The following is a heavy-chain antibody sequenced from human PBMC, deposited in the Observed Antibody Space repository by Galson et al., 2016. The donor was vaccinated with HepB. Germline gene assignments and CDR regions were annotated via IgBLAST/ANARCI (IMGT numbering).Heavy chain of an antibody. J-gene: IGHJ6*02. CDR2: IYYSGST. V-gene: IGHV4-61*01. D-gene: IGHD3-10*01. CDR3: ARDGGGSVYYYGMDV. CDR1: GGSVSSGSYY. Sequence: TLSLTCTVSGGSVSSGSYYWSWIRQPPGKGLEWIGYIYYSGSTNYNPSLKSRVTISVDTSKNHFSLNLSSVTAADTAVYYCARDGGGSVYYYGMDVWGQGTTVTVSS.